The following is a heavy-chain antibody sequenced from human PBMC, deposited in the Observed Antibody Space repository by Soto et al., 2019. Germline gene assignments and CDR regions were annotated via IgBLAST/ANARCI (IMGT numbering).Heavy chain of an antibody. J-gene: IGHJ6*03. CDR3: ARGRTFWSGYSNYYYYMDV. D-gene: IGHD3-3*01. Sequence: ASVKVSCKASGYTFTSYDINWVRQATGQGLEWMGWMNPNSGNTGYAQKFQGRVTMTRNTSISTAYMELSSLRSEDTAVYYCARGRTFWSGYSNYYYYMDVWGKGTTVTVS. V-gene: IGHV1-8*01. CDR1: GYTFTSYD. CDR2: MNPNSGNT.